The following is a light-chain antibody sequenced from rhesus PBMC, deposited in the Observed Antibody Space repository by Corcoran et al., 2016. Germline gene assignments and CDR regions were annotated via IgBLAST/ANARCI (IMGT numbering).Light chain of an antibody. CDR2: KAS. CDR1: QSISSW. V-gene: IGKV1-22*01. J-gene: IGKJ2*01. Sequence: DIQMTQSPSSLSASVGDTVTITCRASQSISSWLAWYQQTPGKAPKLLIYKASTLQSGVPSRFSGRGSGTDFTLTISSLQSEDFATYYCQQYTSSPYSFGQVTKVEIK. CDR3: QQYTSSPYS.